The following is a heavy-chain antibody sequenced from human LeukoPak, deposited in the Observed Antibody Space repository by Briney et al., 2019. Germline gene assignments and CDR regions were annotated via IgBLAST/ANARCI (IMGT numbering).Heavy chain of an antibody. J-gene: IGHJ5*02. CDR1: GDPISSSNW. V-gene: IGHV4-4*02. D-gene: IGHD5-12*01. CDR3: ATSFRYSGYDYYSDR. CDR2: IYHSGST. Sequence: SETLSLTCGVSGDPISSSNWWSWVRQPPGKGLEWIGQIYHSGSTNYNPSLKSRVTISLDKSKNQFSLELTSVTAADTAVYYWATSFRYSGYDYYSDRWGQGTLVTVSS.